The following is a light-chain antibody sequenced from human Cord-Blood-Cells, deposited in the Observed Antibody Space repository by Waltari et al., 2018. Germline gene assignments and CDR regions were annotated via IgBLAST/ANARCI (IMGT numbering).Light chain of an antibody. CDR2: LNSDGSH. Sequence: QLVLTQSPSASASLGASVKLPCTLSSGHSSYAIAWHQQQPEKGPRYLMKLNSDGSHSKGDGIPDRFSGSSSGAERYLTSSSLQSEDEADYYCQTWGTGIHVFGGGTQLTVL. J-gene: IGLJ7*01. V-gene: IGLV4-69*01. CDR3: QTWGTGIHV. CDR1: SGHSSYA.